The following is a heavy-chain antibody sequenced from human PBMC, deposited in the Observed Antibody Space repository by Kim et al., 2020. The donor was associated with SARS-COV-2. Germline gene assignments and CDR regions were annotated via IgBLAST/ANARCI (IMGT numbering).Heavy chain of an antibody. CDR2: IYYSGST. J-gene: IGHJ5*02. D-gene: IGHD3-16*01. CDR3: ARSLGDKFDP. V-gene: IGHV4-59*01. Sequence: SETLSLTCTVSGGSISSYYWSWIRQPPGKGLEWIGYIYYSGSTNYNPSLKSRVTISVDTSKNQFSLKLSSVTAADTAVYYCARSLGDKFDPWGQGTLVTVSS. CDR1: GGSISSYY.